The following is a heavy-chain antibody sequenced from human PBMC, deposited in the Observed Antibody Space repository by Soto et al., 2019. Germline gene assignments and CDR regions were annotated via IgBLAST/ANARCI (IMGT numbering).Heavy chain of an antibody. J-gene: IGHJ1*01. D-gene: IGHD3-3*01. V-gene: IGHV3-23*01. CDR3: AKAVDFLSGYPHREYFQH. CDR1: GFTFSSYA. Sequence: EVQLLASGGGLVQPGGSLRLSCAASGFTFSSYAMSWVLQAPGKGLEWVSAISGSGGSTYYADSVKGRLTISRDNSKNTLYLQMNSLRAEDTAVYYCAKAVDFLSGYPHREYFQHWGQGTLVTVSS. CDR2: ISGSGGST.